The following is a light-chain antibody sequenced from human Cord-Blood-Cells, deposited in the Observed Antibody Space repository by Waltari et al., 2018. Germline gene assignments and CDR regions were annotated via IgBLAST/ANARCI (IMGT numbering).Light chain of an antibody. V-gene: IGKV3-20*01. CDR1: PSVSSSY. CDR2: GAS. Sequence: DIVLTQSPGTLSLSPGERATLSCRASPSVSSSYLAWYQQKPGQAPRLLIYGASSRDTGIPDRFSGSGSGTDFTLTISRLEPEDFAVYYCQQYGSSPYSFGQGTKLEIK. J-gene: IGKJ2*03. CDR3: QQYGSSPYS.